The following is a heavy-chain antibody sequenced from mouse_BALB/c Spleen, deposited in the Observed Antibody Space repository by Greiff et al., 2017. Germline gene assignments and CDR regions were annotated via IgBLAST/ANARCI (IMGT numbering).Heavy chain of an antibody. CDR3: ARSYGSGGDY. Sequence: EVQGVESGGGLVQPGGSRKLSCAASGFTFSSFGMHWVRQAPEKGLEWVAYISSGSSTIYYADTVKGRFTISRDNPKNTLFLQMTSLRSEDTAMYYCARSYGSGGDYWGQGTTLTVSS. D-gene: IGHD1-1*01. J-gene: IGHJ2*01. CDR1: GFTFSSFG. V-gene: IGHV5-17*02. CDR2: ISSGSSTI.